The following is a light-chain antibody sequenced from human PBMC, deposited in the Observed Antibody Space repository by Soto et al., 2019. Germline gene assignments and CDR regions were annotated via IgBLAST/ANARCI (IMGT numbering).Light chain of an antibody. CDR3: QQNNKWPPVT. CDR1: QTISND. J-gene: IGKJ4*01. CDR2: GAS. V-gene: IGKV3-15*01. Sequence: VMTQSPATVSVSPGEGVTLSCRASQTISNDLAWYQQNPGQAPRLLIYGASTRATGVPARFSGGGSGTEFTLTISSLQSEDFAFYYCQQNNKWPPVTFGGGTKVEIK.